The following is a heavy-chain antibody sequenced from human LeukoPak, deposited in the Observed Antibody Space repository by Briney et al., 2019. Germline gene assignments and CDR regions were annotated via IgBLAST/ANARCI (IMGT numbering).Heavy chain of an antibody. Sequence: GRSLRLSCAASGFTFSSYAMHWVRQAPGKGLEWVAVISYDGSNKYYADSVKGRFTISRDNSKNTLYLQMSSLRAEDTAVYYCASGATTVCIGKPCHDMDVWGKGTTVTVSS. CDR3: ASGATTVCIGKPCHDMDV. D-gene: IGHD4-11*01. J-gene: IGHJ6*04. V-gene: IGHV3-30-3*01. CDR1: GFTFSSYA. CDR2: ISYDGSNK.